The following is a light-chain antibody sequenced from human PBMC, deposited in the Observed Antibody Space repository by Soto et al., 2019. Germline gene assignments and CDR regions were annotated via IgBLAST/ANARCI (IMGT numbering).Light chain of an antibody. Sequence: EIVLTQSPATLSLSPGERTTLSCRATQSVNSYLAWYQQTPGQAPRLLIYDASNTATGIPARFSGSGSGIAVSLTSSSLEPEDSAVYYCQQRSNWLLTFGGGTKVDIK. CDR2: DAS. J-gene: IGKJ4*01. CDR1: QSVNSY. V-gene: IGKV3-11*01. CDR3: QQRSNWLLT.